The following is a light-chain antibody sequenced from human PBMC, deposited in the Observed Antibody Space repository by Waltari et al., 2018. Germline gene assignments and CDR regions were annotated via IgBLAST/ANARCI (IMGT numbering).Light chain of an antibody. CDR2: WAS. J-gene: IGKJ1*01. Sequence: DIVMTQSPDSLAVSLGERATINCKSSQSVLHSSNNKNYLAWYQQKPGQPPNLLIYWASTRESGVPDRFSGSGSVTDFTLTTSSLQAEDVAVYYCQQYFSAPWTFGQGTKVEIK. CDR1: QSVLHSSNNKNY. V-gene: IGKV4-1*01. CDR3: QQYFSAPWT.